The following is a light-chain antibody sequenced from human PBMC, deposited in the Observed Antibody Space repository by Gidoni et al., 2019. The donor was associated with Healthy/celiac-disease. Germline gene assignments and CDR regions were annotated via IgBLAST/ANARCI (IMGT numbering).Light chain of an antibody. CDR1: QRVLSSSNKKNH. CDR2: WAS. J-gene: IGKJ4*01. CDR3: QQYYTTPLT. V-gene: IGKV4-1*01. Sequence: VMTQSPDSLAVSLGERATINCKSSQRVLSSSNKKNHLAWYQQKPGQPPRLLIYWASTREPGVPDRFSGSGSGTDFSLTISSLQAEDVAVYYCQQYYTTPLTFXGXTKVEIK.